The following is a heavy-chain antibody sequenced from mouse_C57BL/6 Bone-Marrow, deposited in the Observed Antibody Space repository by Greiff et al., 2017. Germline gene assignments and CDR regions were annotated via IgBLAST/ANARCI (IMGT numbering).Heavy chain of an antibody. CDR1: GFTFSDFY. D-gene: IGHD1-1*01. CDR3: ARDAPYYYGSSYAMDY. Sequence: EVKVVESGGGLVQSGRSLRLSCATSGFTFSDFYMEWVRQAPGKGLEWIAASRNKANDYTTEYSASVKVRFIVSRDTSQSILYLQMNALRAEDTAIYYCARDAPYYYGSSYAMDYWGQGTSGTVSS. V-gene: IGHV7-1*01. J-gene: IGHJ4*01. CDR2: SRNKANDYTT.